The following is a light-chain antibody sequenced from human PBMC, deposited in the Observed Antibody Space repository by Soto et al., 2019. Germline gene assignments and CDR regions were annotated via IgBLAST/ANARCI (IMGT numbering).Light chain of an antibody. CDR1: QTVTSNY. J-gene: IGKJ3*01. Sequence: EIVLTQSPGGPSSSPGQRATLSCRASQTVTSNYFAWYQQRPGQAPRILIYGKSSRATGIQGRFSGSGSGTDFTLTISRLEPEDFALYYCKHYDTQFTFGPGTKLDI. CDR2: GKS. V-gene: IGKV3-20*01. CDR3: KHYDTQFT.